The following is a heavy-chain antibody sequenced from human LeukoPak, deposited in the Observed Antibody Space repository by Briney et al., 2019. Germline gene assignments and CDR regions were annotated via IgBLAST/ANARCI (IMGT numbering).Heavy chain of an antibody. J-gene: IGHJ1*01. CDR1: AFTFSSYA. CDR3: AKGGAVVVPAAILPH. Sequence: GGSLRLSCAASAFTFSSYAMSWVRQAPGKGLEWVSSISGSGGSTYYADSVKGRFTISRDNSKNTLYLQMNSLRAEDTAVYYCAKGGAVVVPAAILPHWGQGTLVTVSS. D-gene: IGHD2-2*01. CDR2: ISGSGGST. V-gene: IGHV3-23*01.